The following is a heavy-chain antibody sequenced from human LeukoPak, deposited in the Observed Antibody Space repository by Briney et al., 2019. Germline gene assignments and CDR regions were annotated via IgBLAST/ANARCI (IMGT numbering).Heavy chain of an antibody. CDR3: ARRAGAYSHPYDY. CDR2: IQYDGSYK. D-gene: IGHD4/OR15-4a*01. J-gene: IGHJ4*02. Sequence: GGSLRLSCAASEFTFSSYGMHWVRQAPGKGLEWVAFIQYDGSYKDYGDSVKGRFTISRDNSKNTLYLQMNSLRVEDTAVYYCARRAGAYSHPYDYWGQGTLVTVSS. V-gene: IGHV3-30*12. CDR1: EFTFSSYG.